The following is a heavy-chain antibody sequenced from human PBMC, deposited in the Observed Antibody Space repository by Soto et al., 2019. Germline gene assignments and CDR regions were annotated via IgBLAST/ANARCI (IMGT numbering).Heavy chain of an antibody. Sequence: QVQLVESGGGLVKPGGSLRLSCVASGFTFSDYYMTWIRQAPGKGLEWVSHISSSSSTIYYADSVKGRFTISRDNAKNSLYLQMNSLRDEDTAVYYCARDNHDSSGYSIFDYWGQGTLVTVSS. CDR1: GFTFSDYY. CDR3: ARDNHDSSGYSIFDY. D-gene: IGHD3-22*01. V-gene: IGHV3-11*04. J-gene: IGHJ4*02. CDR2: ISSSSSTI.